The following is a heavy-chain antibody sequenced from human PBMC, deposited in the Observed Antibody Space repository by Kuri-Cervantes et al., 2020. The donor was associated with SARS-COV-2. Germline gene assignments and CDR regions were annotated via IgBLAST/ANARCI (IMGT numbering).Heavy chain of an antibody. Sequence: GESLKISCKASGYTFTGYYMHWVRQAPGQGLEWMGWINPNSGGTNYAQKFQGWVTMTRDTSISTAYMELSRLRSDDTAVYYCARDLIRGYSYGFFGMDVWGQGTTVTVSS. CDR2: INPNSGGT. D-gene: IGHD5-18*01. V-gene: IGHV1-2*04. J-gene: IGHJ6*02. CDR3: ARDLIRGYSYGFFGMDV. CDR1: GYTFTGYY.